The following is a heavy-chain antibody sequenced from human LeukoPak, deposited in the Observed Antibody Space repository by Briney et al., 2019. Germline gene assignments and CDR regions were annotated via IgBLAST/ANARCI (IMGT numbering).Heavy chain of an antibody. CDR3: ASTKMYYYGSGSYAVYYYYYMDV. V-gene: IGHV4-39*07. D-gene: IGHD3-10*01. CDR2: INQSGST. Sequence: SETLSLTCTVSGGSISSSSYYWNWIRQSPGKGLEWIGEINQSGSTSYNPSLKSRVTISVDTSKNQFSLKLSSVTAADTAVYYCASTKMYYYGSGSYAVYYYYYMDVWGKGTTVTVSS. CDR1: GGSISSSSYY. J-gene: IGHJ6*03.